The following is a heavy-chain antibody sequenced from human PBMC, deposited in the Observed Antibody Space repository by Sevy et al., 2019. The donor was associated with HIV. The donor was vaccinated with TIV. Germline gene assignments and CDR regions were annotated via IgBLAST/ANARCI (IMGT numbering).Heavy chain of an antibody. CDR3: ASGVDMVATWLYFDY. D-gene: IGHD5-12*01. CDR1: GYSFTSYW. J-gene: IGHJ4*02. CDR2: IYPGDSDT. V-gene: IGHV5-51*01. Sequence: GESLKISCKGSGYSFTSYWIGWVRQMPGKGLEWMGIIYPGDSDTRYSPSFQGQVTISADKSISTAYLQWSSLKASDTAMYYCASGVDMVATWLYFDYWGQGTLVTVSS.